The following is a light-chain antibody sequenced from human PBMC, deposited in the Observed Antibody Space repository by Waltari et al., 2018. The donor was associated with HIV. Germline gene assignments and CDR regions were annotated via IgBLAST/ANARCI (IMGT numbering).Light chain of an antibody. CDR3: SSYAGSNNVV. CDR2: EVN. Sequence: QSALTQPPPASGSPGQSVTISCPGTTRDVADYAFVPWYQQHPGKVPKLILYEVNKRPSGVPDRFSGSKSGHTASLTVSGLQADDEADYYCSSYAGSNNVVFGGGTKLTVL. J-gene: IGLJ2*01. V-gene: IGLV2-8*01. CDR1: TRDVADYAF.